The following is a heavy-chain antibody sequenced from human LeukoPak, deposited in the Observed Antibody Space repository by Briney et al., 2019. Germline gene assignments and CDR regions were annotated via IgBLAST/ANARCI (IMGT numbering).Heavy chain of an antibody. Sequence: PGGSLKLSCVVSGFSFSSYGMHWVRQAPGKGLEWVAVISYDGSSKYYADSVKGRFTISRDNAKNSLYLQMNSLRAEDTAVYYCARCYDFWSDYAANPNQYYNMDVWGKETTVIVSS. CDR3: ARCYDFWSDYAANPNQYYNMDV. V-gene: IGHV3-30*03. D-gene: IGHD3-3*01. J-gene: IGHJ6*03. CDR2: ISYDGSSK. CDR1: GFSFSSYG.